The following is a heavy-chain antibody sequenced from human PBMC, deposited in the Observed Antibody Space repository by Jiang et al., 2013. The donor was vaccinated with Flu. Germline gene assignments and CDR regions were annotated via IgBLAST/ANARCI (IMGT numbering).Heavy chain of an antibody. CDR2: GTA. J-gene: IGHJ5*02. V-gene: IGHV1-69*01. D-gene: IGHD2-2*01. CDR3: ARGCSSTSCPSGWFDP. Sequence: GTANYAQKFQGRVTITADESTSTAYMELSSLRSEDTAVYYCARGCSSTSCPSGWFDPWGQGTLVTVSS.